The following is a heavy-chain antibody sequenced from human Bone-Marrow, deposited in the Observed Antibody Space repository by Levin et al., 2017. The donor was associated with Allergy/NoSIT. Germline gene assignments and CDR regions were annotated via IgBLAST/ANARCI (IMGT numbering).Heavy chain of an antibody. J-gene: IGHJ6*02. Sequence: ASVKVSCKASGGTFRTYGLSWVRQAPGQGFEWMGGITPILGPPNYARSFQGRVTITADKSSTTAYMDLTNLRSDDTAVYYCAILYGLSGMDVWGQGSTVIVSS. CDR2: ITPILGPP. V-gene: IGHV1-69*10. CDR1: GGTFRTYG. CDR3: AILYGLSGMDV. D-gene: IGHD3-16*01.